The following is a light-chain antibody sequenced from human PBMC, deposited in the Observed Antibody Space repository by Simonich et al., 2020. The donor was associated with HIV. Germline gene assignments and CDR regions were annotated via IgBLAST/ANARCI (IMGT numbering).Light chain of an antibody. CDR1: QSISRY. CDR3: QQSYSTPMYT. Sequence: DIQMTQSPSSLSASVGDRVNITCRASQSISRYLNWYQQKPGKAPRLLIYAASSLQSGVPSRFSGSGSGTDFTLTISSLQPEDFATYYCQQSYSTPMYTFGQGTKLEI. CDR2: AAS. J-gene: IGKJ2*01. V-gene: IGKV1-39*01.